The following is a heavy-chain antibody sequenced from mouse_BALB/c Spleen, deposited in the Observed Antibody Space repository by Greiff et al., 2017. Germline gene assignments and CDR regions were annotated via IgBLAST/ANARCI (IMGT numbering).Heavy chain of an antibody. V-gene: IGHV1-84*02. CDR2: IYPGSGNT. Sequence: VQGVESGPELVKPGASVKISCKASGYTFTDYYINWVKQKTGQGLEWIGWIYPGSGNTKYNEKFKGKATLTVDTSSSTAYMQLSSLTSEDTAVFFCAKGSLFAYWGQGTLVTVAA. CDR3: AKGSLFAY. CDR1: GYTFTDYY. J-gene: IGHJ3*01. D-gene: IGHD1-1*02.